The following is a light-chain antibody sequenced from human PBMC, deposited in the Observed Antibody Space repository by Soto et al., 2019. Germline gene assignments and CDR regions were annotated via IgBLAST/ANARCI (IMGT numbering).Light chain of an antibody. Sequence: DIVLTQSPSTLSVSAGERVTIPCRASQSISRYLAWYQQKPGQAPRLLIYGASTRASGIPARFSGSGSGTDFTLTISRLQPEDFAPYYCQHYGSSPSTFGQGTRLEIK. CDR1: QSISRY. J-gene: IGKJ5*01. CDR2: GAS. CDR3: QHYGSSPST. V-gene: IGKV3-11*01.